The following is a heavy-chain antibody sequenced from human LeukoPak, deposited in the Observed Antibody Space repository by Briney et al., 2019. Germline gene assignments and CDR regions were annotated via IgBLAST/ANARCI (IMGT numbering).Heavy chain of an antibody. D-gene: IGHD3-3*01. CDR1: GGSISSYY. Sequence: PSETLSLTCTVSGGSISSYYWSWIRQPPGKGLEWIGYIYYSGSTNYNPSLKSRATISVDTSKNQFSLKLSSVTAADTAVYYCARLNRFGFLEWQYFDYWGQGTLVTVSS. J-gene: IGHJ4*02. CDR2: IYYSGST. V-gene: IGHV4-59*01. CDR3: ARLNRFGFLEWQYFDY.